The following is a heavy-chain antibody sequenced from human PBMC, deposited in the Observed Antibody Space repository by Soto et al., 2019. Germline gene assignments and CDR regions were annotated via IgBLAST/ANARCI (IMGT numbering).Heavy chain of an antibody. CDR2: ISDSGSKT. Sequence: EVQLLESGGGLAQPGESLGLSCAASGFAFPTYAMTWVRQIPGKGLEWVASISDSGSKTYYADSVEGRVTIYRDNSMNTVSLQMNNLRVDDSAVYYCVKKKGARDADLQYFFDSWGQGTLFTVSS. CDR3: VKKKGARDADLQYFFDS. V-gene: IGHV3-23*01. CDR1: GFAFPTYA. J-gene: IGHJ4*02. D-gene: IGHD3-16*01.